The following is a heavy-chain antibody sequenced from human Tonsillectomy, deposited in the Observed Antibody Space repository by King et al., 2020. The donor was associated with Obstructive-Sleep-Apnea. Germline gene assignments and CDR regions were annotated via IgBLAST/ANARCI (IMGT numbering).Heavy chain of an antibody. J-gene: IGHJ4*02. Sequence: VQLVESGGGLEQPGGSLRLSCAASGFMFSSYAMSWVRQAPGKGLEWVSGISGSGGSTYYADSVKGRFTISRDNSKETLYLQMSSLRAEDTAVYYYASGSIVVVAAIPLYWGQGTLVTVSS. V-gene: IGHV3-23*04. D-gene: IGHD2-21*02. CDR1: GFMFSSYA. CDR2: ISGSGGST. CDR3: ASGSIVVVAAIPLY.